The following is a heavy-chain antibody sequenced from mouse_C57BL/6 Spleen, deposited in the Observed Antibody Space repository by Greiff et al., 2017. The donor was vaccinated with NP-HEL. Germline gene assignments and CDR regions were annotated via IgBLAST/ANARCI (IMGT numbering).Heavy chain of an antibody. D-gene: IGHD1-1*01. CDR2: IHPNSGST. CDR3: AREGGSSLYYAMDY. Sequence: VQLQQSGAELVKPGASVKLSCKASGYTFTSYWMHWVKQRPGQGLEWIGMIHPNSGSTNYNEKFKSKATLTVDKSSSTAYRQLSSLTSEDSAVYYCAREGGSSLYYAMDYWGQGTSVTVSS. V-gene: IGHV1-64*01. J-gene: IGHJ4*01. CDR1: GYTFTSYW.